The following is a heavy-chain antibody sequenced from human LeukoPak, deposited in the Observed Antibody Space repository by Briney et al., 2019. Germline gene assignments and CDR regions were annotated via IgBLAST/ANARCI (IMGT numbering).Heavy chain of an antibody. Sequence: GESLKISCKGSGYSFTSYWIVWVRQKPGEGLEWMGIIYPGDSDTRYSPSFQGQVTISADKSISTAYLQWSSLKASDTAMYYCTTSTSWWNLFDPWGPGTLVIVSP. J-gene: IGHJ5*02. V-gene: IGHV5-51*01. CDR2: IYPGDSDT. D-gene: IGHD2-2*01. CDR1: GYSFTSYW. CDR3: TTSTSWWNLFDP.